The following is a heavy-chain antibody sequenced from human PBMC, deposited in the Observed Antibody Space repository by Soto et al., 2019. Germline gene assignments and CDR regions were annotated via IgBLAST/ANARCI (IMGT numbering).Heavy chain of an antibody. V-gene: IGHV1-69*06. J-gene: IGHJ6*02. Sequence: ASVKGSCKASGGTLSTNAISWVRQAPGQGLEWMGAIIPMFGSPKYAQKFQGRVTITADNPTSTIYMEMISLTSADTAVYYCARGGFVAGLYNAMDAWGQGTAVTVSS. CDR3: ARGGFVAGLYNAMDA. D-gene: IGHD2-21*01. CDR2: IIPMFGSP. CDR1: GGTLSTNA.